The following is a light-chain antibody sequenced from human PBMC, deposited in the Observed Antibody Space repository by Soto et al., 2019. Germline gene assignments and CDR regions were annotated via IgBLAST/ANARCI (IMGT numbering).Light chain of an antibody. CDR1: QSVSNF. CDR3: QQYGSSPWT. V-gene: IGKV3-20*01. Sequence: EKVMTQSPATLSMSPGERATLSCRASQSVSNFLAWYQQKPGQAPRLLIYGASTRATGIPDRFSGSGSGTDFTLTISRLEPEDSAVYYCQQYGSSPWTFGQGTK. CDR2: GAS. J-gene: IGKJ1*01.